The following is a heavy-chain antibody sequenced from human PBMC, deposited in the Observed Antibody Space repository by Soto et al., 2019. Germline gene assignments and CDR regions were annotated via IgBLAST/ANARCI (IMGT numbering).Heavy chain of an antibody. CDR2: ISSSSSYI. V-gene: IGHV3-21*01. Sequence: PGGSLRLSCAASGFPFSSYSMNWVRQAPGKGLEWVSSISSSSSYIYYADSVKGRFTISRDNAKNSLYLQMNSLRAEDTAVYYCARPPNYYDSRGYYGYWGQGTLVTVSS. D-gene: IGHD3-22*01. J-gene: IGHJ4*02. CDR3: ARPPNYYDSRGYYGY. CDR1: GFPFSSYS.